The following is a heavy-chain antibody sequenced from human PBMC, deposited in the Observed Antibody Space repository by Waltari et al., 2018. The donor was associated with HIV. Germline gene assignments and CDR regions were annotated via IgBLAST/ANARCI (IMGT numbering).Heavy chain of an antibody. Sequence: QVQLVQSGAEVKKPGSSVKVSCKASGGTFSSYAISWVRQAPGQGLEWMGGISPIFGTENYAQKFQGRVTITADEATRTADMELSSLRSEDTAVYYCARDLWQHQASFDYWGQGTLVTVSS. V-gene: IGHV1-69*01. CDR3: ARDLWQHQASFDY. J-gene: IGHJ4*02. CDR1: GGTFSSYA. CDR2: ISPIFGTE. D-gene: IGHD6-13*01.